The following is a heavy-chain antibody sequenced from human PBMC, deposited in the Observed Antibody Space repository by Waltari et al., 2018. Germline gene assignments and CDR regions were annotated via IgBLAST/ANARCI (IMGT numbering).Heavy chain of an antibody. CDR2: IKQDGSEG. V-gene: IGHV3-7*04. D-gene: IGHD1-26*01. J-gene: IGHJ4*02. CDR1: GFTFNTYW. Sequence: EVQLVESGGGLVQPGESLRLPCAASGFTFNTYWMTWVRQAPGKGLERVAHIKQDGSEGWCVDSVKGRFTISRDNVKNSLYLQMNSLRAEDTAVYYCARDLGYYTFDYWGQGTLVTVSS. CDR3: ARDLGYYTFDY.